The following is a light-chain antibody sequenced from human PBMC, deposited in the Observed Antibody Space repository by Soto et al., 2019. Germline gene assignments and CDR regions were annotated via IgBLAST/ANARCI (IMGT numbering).Light chain of an antibody. CDR2: YVD. CDR1: SRDVGAYDY. CDR3: CSYADGSIYF. Sequence: QSALTQRASVSGSPGQSITISCTGTSRDVGAYDYVSWYLQYPDKAPQLLIYYVDHRPSGVSSRFSGSTSGNTASLTISGLQAEDEGDYYCCSYADGSIYFFGTGTKVTVL. V-gene: IGLV2-14*03. J-gene: IGLJ1*01.